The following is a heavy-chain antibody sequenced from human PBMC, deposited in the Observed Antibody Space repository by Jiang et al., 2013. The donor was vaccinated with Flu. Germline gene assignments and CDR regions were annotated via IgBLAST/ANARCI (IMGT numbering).Heavy chain of an antibody. CDR1: GYTFTSYS. Sequence: QSGSELKKPGASVKVSCKASGYTFTSYSMNWVRQVPGQGLEWMGWISTNTGNPTYAQGFTGRFVFSLDTSVSTSYLQINSLKAEDTAVYYCARAITMVRGADAFDIWGQGTVVTVSS. V-gene: IGHV7-4-1*02. J-gene: IGHJ3*02. D-gene: IGHD3-10*01. CDR2: ISTNTGNP. CDR3: ARAITMVRGADAFDI.